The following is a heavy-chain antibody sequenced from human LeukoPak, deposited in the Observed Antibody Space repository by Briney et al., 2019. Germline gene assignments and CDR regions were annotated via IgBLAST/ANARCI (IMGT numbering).Heavy chain of an antibody. CDR2: IGGDGIA. CDR3: AKDRANWAIDD. V-gene: IGHV3-69-1*01. D-gene: IGHD3-16*01. J-gene: IGHJ4*02. Sequence: GESLRLSCVASGFTFTDHPMNWVRQAPGKGLEWISYIGGDGIAFYADSVKGRFTASRDDARKSMYLQMNSLRVEDTAVYYCAKDRANWAIDDWGQGTQVTVSS. CDR1: GFTFTDHP.